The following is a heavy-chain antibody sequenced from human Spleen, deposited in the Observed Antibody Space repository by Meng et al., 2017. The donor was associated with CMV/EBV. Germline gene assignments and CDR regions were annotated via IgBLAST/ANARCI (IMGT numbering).Heavy chain of an antibody. CDR3: AKGIGSSYYISLDN. J-gene: IGHJ4*02. Sequence: GGSLRLSCAASGFTFSSYGMHWVRQAPGKGLEWVAFIRYDGSDKYYADSVKGRFTISRDNSKNTLYLQMNSLRAEDTAVYYCAKGIGSSYYISLDNWGQGTLVTVSS. CDR1: GFTFSSYG. D-gene: IGHD2-15*01. V-gene: IGHV3-30*02. CDR2: IRYDGSDK.